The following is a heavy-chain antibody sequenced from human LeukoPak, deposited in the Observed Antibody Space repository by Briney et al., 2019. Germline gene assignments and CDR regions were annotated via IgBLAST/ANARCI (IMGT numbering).Heavy chain of an antibody. V-gene: IGHV3-23*01. CDR2: ISGSGGST. CDR1: GFNFSSYA. Sequence: PGGSLRLSCAASGFNFSSYAMSWVRQAPGKGLEWVSTISGSGGSTYYTNSVKGRFTISRDNSKNTLYLQMNSLRAEDTAVYYCAKGGGYYPFDYWGQGTLVTVSS. CDR3: AKGGGYYPFDY. D-gene: IGHD3-22*01. J-gene: IGHJ4*02.